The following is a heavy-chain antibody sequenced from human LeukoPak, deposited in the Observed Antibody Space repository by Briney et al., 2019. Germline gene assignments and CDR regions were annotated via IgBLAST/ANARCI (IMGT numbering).Heavy chain of an antibody. D-gene: IGHD5-18*01. CDR3: ARGTVLYSYGLSDAFDI. CDR1: GFTVSSNY. Sequence: PGGSLRLSCAASGFTVSSNYMSWVRQAPGKGLEWVSVIYSGGSTYYADSVKGRFTISRDNSKNTLYLQMNSLRAEDTAVYYCARGTVLYSYGLSDAFDIWGQGTMVTVSS. V-gene: IGHV3-66*01. CDR2: IYSGGST. J-gene: IGHJ3*02.